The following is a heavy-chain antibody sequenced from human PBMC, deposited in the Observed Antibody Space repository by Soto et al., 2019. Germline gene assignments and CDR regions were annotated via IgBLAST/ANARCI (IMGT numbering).Heavy chain of an antibody. J-gene: IGHJ4*02. Sequence: SQTLSLTCAISGDGVSSNSAAWNWIRQSPSRGLEWLGRTYYRSKWYKDYEVSVKSRITINLDTSKNQFSLQLNSVTPEDTAVYYCAKGAVADYSRVFDYWGQGTLVTVSS. CDR3: AKGAVADYSRVFDY. CDR2: TYYRSKWYK. V-gene: IGHV6-1*01. D-gene: IGHD6-19*01. CDR1: GDGVSSNSAA.